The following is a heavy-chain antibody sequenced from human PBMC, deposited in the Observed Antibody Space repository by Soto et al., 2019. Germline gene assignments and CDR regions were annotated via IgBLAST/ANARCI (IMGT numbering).Heavy chain of an antibody. CDR1: GFTFRSYW. Sequence: EVQLVESGGGLVQPGGSLRLSCVASGFTFRSYWMSWVRQAPGKGLEWVANINEDESEKNYVDSVKGRFTISRDNAKNSLYLQMNSLRAEDTAMYFCARGVFYSGDLWGQGTLVTVSP. V-gene: IGHV3-7*05. CDR3: ARGVFYSGDL. J-gene: IGHJ5*02. CDR2: INEDESEK. D-gene: IGHD4-4*01.